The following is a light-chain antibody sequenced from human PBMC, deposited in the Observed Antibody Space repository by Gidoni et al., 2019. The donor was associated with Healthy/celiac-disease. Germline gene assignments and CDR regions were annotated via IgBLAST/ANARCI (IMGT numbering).Light chain of an antibody. Sequence: DIQMTQSPSSLSASVGDRVTITCRASQGISNYLAWYQHKPGKVPKLLIYAASTLQSGVPSRFSGSGSGTDFTLTISSLQPEDVATYYCQKYNSAPSITVGQGTRLEIK. CDR3: QKYNSAPSIT. CDR2: AAS. V-gene: IGKV1-27*01. J-gene: IGKJ5*01. CDR1: QGISNY.